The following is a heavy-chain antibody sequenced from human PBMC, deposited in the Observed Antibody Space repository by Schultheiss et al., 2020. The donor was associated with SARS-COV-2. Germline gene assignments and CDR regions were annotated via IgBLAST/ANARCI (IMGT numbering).Heavy chain of an antibody. V-gene: IGHV2-5*02. J-gene: IGHJ4*02. Sequence: SGPTLVKPTQTLTLTCTFSGFSLSTSGVGVGWIRQPPGKALEWLALIYWDDDKRYSPSLKSRLTITKDTSKNQVVLTMTNMDPVDTATYYCAHRRPYSSSWYVGPGPYFDYWGQGTLVTVSS. CDR1: GFSLSTSGVG. D-gene: IGHD6-13*01. CDR3: AHRRPYSSSWYVGPGPYFDY. CDR2: IYWDDDK.